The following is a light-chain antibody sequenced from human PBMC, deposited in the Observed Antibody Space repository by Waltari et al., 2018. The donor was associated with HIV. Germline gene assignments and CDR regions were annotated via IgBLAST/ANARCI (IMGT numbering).Light chain of an antibody. J-gene: IGKJ4*01. CDR3: QQRYSIPLP. V-gene: IGKV1-39*01. Sequence: IQKTQSPSSLSASVRDRVTITCRASQSINRYLHWYQQKHRKATKLLIYGANSLQSGVPSRFSGSGSGKDFTLTISSLQPEDFATYYCQQRYSIPLPCGGGTKVGIK. CDR2: GAN. CDR1: QSINRY.